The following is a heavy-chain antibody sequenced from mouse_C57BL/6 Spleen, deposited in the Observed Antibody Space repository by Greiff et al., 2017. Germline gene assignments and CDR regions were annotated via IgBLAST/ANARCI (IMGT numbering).Heavy chain of an antibody. CDR3: ARKPITTVVAPGFDV. Sequence: VQLQQPGAELVMPGASVKLSCKASGYTFTSYWMHWVKQRPGQGLEWIGEIDPSDSYTNYNQKFKGKSTLTVDKSSSTAYMQLSSLTSEDSAVYYCARKPITTVVAPGFDVWGTGTTVTVSS. J-gene: IGHJ1*03. V-gene: IGHV1-69*01. CDR1: GYTFTSYW. D-gene: IGHD1-1*01. CDR2: IDPSDSYT.